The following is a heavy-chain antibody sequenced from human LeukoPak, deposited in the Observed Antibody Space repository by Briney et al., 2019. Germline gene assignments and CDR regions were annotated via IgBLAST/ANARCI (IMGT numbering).Heavy chain of an antibody. Sequence: GGSLRLSCGASGFTLSNYWMHWVRQAPGEGLVWVSRINTDGTNTTYADSLKGRFTISRDNAENTLYLQMNSVRVEDTAVYFCARNTPARYMDVWGKGTTVTVSS. V-gene: IGHV3-74*01. CDR2: INTDGTNT. D-gene: IGHD2-2*02. J-gene: IGHJ6*03. CDR3: ARNTPARYMDV. CDR1: GFTLSNYW.